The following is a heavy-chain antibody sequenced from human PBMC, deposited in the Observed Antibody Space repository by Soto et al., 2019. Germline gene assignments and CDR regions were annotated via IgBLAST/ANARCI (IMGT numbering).Heavy chain of an antibody. D-gene: IGHD3-22*01. V-gene: IGHV3-11*01. Sequence: PGGSLRLSXAGSGFSFSDYYMTWIRQAPGKGLEWLSYISSSGDSIYYADSVKGRFTISRDSAKNSLYLQMSSLRAEDTAVYYCARGGGYYDSAGYFEPNWFDPWGQGTLVTVSS. J-gene: IGHJ5*02. CDR3: ARGGGYYDSAGYFEPNWFDP. CDR1: GFSFSDYY. CDR2: ISSSGDSI.